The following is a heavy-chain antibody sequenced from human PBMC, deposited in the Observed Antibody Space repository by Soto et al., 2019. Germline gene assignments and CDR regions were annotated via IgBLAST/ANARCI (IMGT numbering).Heavy chain of an antibody. V-gene: IGHV3-74*01. CDR1: GYTFSSQW. CDR3: VRGAPFDF. Sequence: EVQLVESGGGLVQPGGSLRLSCAASGYTFSSQWMYWIRQVPGKGLVWVSRINGDGSSTSYADFVKGRFTISRDNAENTLYLHMNSLRAEDTAVYYCVRGAPFDFWGQGTLVTVSS. J-gene: IGHJ4*02. CDR2: INGDGSST.